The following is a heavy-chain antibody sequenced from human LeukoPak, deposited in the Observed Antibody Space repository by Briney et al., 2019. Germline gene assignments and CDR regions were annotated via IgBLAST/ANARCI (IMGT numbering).Heavy chain of an antibody. CDR1: GYTFTSYD. CDR3: ARSTSIAAAGTVPADY. V-gene: IGHV1-8*01. Sequence: ASVKVSCKASGYTFTSYDINWVRQPTGQGLEWMGWMNPNSGNTGYAQKFQGRVTMTRNTSISTAYMELSSLRSEDTAVYYCARSTSIAAAGTVPADYWGQGTLVTVSS. D-gene: IGHD6-13*01. CDR2: MNPNSGNT. J-gene: IGHJ4*02.